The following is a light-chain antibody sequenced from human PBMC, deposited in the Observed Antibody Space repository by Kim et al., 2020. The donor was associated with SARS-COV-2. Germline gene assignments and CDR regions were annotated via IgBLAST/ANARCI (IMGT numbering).Light chain of an antibody. CDR3: QQYDGSPLT. CDR1: QSVSSF. CDR2: GAS. Sequence: EVVLTQSPGTLSLSPGERATLSCRAGQSVSSFLAWYQQKPGQAPRLLIYGASSRATGIPDRFSGSGSGTDFTLTISRLEPEDFAVYYCQQYDGSPLTFGGGTKVDIK. V-gene: IGKV3-20*01. J-gene: IGKJ4*01.